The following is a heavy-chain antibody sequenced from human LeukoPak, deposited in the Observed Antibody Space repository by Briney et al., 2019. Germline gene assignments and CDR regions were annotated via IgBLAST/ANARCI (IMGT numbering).Heavy chain of an antibody. V-gene: IGHV4-59*01. D-gene: IGHD3-22*01. CDR3: ARHQDSSGSYRRAFDI. Sequence: SETLSLTCTVSGGSISSYYWSWLRQPPGKGLEWIGYIYYSGTTNYNPSLKSRVTISVETSKNQFSLKLSSVTAADTAVYYCARHQDSSGSYRRAFDIWGQGTMVPVSS. CDR2: IYYSGTT. J-gene: IGHJ3*02. CDR1: GGSISSYY.